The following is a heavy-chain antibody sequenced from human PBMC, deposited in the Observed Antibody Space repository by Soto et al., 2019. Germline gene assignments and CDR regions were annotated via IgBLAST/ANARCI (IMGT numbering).Heavy chain of an antibody. V-gene: IGHV1-18*01. D-gene: IGHD2-8*01. CDR3: AKNGQPPYYSTVWTS. J-gene: IGHJ6*02. CDR2: ISGYNGDT. CDR1: GYTFTRYG. Sequence: QGQLVQSGGEVKKPGASVKVSCKASGYTFTRYGISWVRQAPGQGLEWMGWISGYNGDTKYAQKFQGRVTMTVDTSTTTAYMELRSLTSDDRAVYYCAKNGQPPYYSTVWTSGAKGPRSPSP.